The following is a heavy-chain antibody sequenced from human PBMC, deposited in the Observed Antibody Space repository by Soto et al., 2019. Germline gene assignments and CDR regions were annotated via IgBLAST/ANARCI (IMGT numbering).Heavy chain of an antibody. V-gene: IGHV3-33*01. CDR3: ARDSNSGDGFDY. J-gene: IGHJ4*02. D-gene: IGHD1-26*01. Sequence: QVQLVESGGGVVQPGRSLRLSCAASGFTFSSYGMHWVRQAPVKGLEWVAVIWYDGSNKYYADSVKGRFTISRDNSKNTLYLQMNSLRAEDTAVYYCARDSNSGDGFDYWGQGTLVTVSS. CDR1: GFTFSSYG. CDR2: IWYDGSNK.